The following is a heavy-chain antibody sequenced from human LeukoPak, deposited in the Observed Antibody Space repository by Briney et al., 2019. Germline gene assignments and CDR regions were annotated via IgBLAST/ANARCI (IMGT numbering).Heavy chain of an antibody. V-gene: IGHV3-48*01. CDR3: ARDQSSVAGTTYNWFDP. D-gene: IGHD6-19*01. J-gene: IGHJ5*02. CDR1: GFTFSSSC. Sequence: GGSLRLSCAASGFTFSSSCMNWVRQAPGKGLEWVSYINSSSSTIYYADSVKGRFTISRDNAKNSLYLQMNSLRAEDTAVYYCARDQSSVAGTTYNWFDPWGQGTLVTVSS. CDR2: INSSSSTI.